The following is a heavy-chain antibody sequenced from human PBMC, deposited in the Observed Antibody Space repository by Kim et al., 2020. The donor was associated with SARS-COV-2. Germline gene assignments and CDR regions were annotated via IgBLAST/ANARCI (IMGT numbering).Heavy chain of an antibody. Sequence: SETLSLTCTVSGGSISSSSYYLGWIRQPPGKGLEWIGSSYYSGSTYYNPSLKSRVTISVDTSKNQISLQLSTVTAADTSVCYCARAGIDILTGLSIFD. J-gene: IGHJ3*01. CDR3: ARAGIDILTGLSIFD. D-gene: IGHD3-9*01. V-gene: IGHV4-39*07. CDR2: SYYSGST. CDR1: GGSISSSSYY.